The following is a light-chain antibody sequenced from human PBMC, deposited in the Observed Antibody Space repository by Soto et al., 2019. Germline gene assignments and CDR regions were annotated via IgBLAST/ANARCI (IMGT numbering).Light chain of an antibody. CDR1: QSVSTN. J-gene: IGKJ5*01. Sequence: IVFTQSPATLSVSPGERATLSCRASQSVSTNLAWYQQRPGKAPRLLIYGASTRATGIPARFSGSGSGTEFTLTISSLQSEDFAVYHCQQYNNWPPLTFGQGTRLEIK. V-gene: IGKV3-15*01. CDR3: QQYNNWPPLT. CDR2: GAS.